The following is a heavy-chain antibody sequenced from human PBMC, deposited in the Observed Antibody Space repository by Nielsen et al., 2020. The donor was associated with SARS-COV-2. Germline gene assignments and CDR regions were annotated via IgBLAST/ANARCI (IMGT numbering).Heavy chain of an antibody. CDR2: INGDGSEK. CDR3: ARDKGTGWYTGLDY. Sequence: GESLKISCGASDFSFDTFWMSWVRQAPGKGLEWVANINGDGSEKYFVDSVKGRFTVSRDNAKNLLFLQLNRVRAEDTGVYYCARDKGTGWYTGLDYWGPGTLVTVSS. J-gene: IGHJ4*02. V-gene: IGHV3-7*01. D-gene: IGHD6-19*01. CDR1: DFSFDTFW.